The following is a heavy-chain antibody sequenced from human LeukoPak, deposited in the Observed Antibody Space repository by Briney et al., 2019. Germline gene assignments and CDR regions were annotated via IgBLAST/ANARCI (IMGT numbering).Heavy chain of an antibody. V-gene: IGHV3-30-3*01. CDR3: ARDNLKMYYFDY. Sequence: GGSLRLSCAASGFTVSSIHMVWVRQAPGKGLEWVAVISYDGSNKYYADSVKGRFTISRDNSKNTLYLQMNSLRAEDTAVYYCARDNLKMYYFDYWGQGTLVTVSS. D-gene: IGHD3-9*01. CDR1: GFTVSSIH. J-gene: IGHJ4*02. CDR2: ISYDGSNK.